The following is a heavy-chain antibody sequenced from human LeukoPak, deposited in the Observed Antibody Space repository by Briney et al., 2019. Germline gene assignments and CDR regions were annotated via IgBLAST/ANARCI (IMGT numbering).Heavy chain of an antibody. CDR1: GGTFSSYA. CDR3: ARVVLYYDFWSGYQIPGDFDY. CDR2: IIPIFGTA. V-gene: IGHV1-69*13. J-gene: IGHJ4*02. Sequence: PVKVSCKASGGTFSSYAISWVRQAPGQGLEWMGGIIPIFGTANYAQKFQGRVTITADESTSTAYMELSSLRSEDTAVYYCARVVLYYDFWSGYQIPGDFDYWGQGTLVTVSS. D-gene: IGHD3-3*01.